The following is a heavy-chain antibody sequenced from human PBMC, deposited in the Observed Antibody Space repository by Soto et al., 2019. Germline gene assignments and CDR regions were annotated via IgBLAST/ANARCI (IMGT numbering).Heavy chain of an antibody. Sequence: SETLSLTCTVSGGSISSYYWSWIRQPPGKELEWIGYIYYSGSTNYNPALKSRVTISVDTSKNQFSLKLSSVTAADTAVYYCARWRYVYSFDYWGQGTLVTVSS. CDR1: GGSISSYY. CDR2: IYYSGST. J-gene: IGHJ4*02. V-gene: IGHV4-59*01. D-gene: IGHD5-18*01. CDR3: ARWRYVYSFDY.